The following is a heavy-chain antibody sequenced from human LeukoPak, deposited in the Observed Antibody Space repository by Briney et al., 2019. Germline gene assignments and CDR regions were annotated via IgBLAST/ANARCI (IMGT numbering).Heavy chain of an antibody. J-gene: IGHJ4*02. CDR1: GFPFSYYH. V-gene: IGHV3-11*04. D-gene: IGHD5-12*01. Sequence: GGSLRLSCAASGFPFSYYHMSWFRQAPGRGLEWLSYITSSGSTIYYAVSVKGRFTISRDNAKNSLYLQMNSLRADVTAVYYCARCSDCGGDYWGQGSLVTVSS. CDR3: ARCSDCGGDY. CDR2: ITSSGSTI.